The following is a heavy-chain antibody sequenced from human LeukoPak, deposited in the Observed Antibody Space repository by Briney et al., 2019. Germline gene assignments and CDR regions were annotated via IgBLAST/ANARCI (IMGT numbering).Heavy chain of an antibody. J-gene: IGHJ4*02. CDR3: AGDSIAAQRFDY. CDR2: IYHSGST. D-gene: IGHD6-6*01. Sequence: KSSETLSLTCTVSGGSISSGGYYWSWIRQPPGKGLEWIGYIYHSGSTYYNPSLKSRVTISVDRSKNQFSLKLSSVTAADTAVYYCAGDSIAAQRFDYWGQGTLVTVSS. CDR1: GGSISSGGYY. V-gene: IGHV4-30-2*01.